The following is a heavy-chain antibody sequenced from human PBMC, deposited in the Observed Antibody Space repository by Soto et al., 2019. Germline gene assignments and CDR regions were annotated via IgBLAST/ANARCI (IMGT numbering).Heavy chain of an antibody. CDR3: ARGSAARYIWFDP. J-gene: IGHJ5*02. D-gene: IGHD6-6*01. CDR2: VYYSGST. Sequence: QVHLQESGPGLVKPSETLSLTCTVSGGSVSSNSYCWSWIRQPPEKGLEWIGYVYYSGSTNYNPSLKSRVTISVDTSKNQFSLKLSSVTAADTAVYYCARGSAARYIWFDPWGQGMLVSVSS. CDR1: GGSVSSNSYC. V-gene: IGHV4-61*01.